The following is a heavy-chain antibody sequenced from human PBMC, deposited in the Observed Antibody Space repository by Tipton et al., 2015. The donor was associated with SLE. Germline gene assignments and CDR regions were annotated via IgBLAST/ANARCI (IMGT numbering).Heavy chain of an antibody. CDR2: TYYTGST. Sequence: TLSLTCTVSDDSIGSHYWTWIRQPPGKGLEYIGYTYYTGSTNYNPSPKSRVTISVDTSKNQFSLRLSSVTAADTAVYYCATHPRSYSSGWSYYFDYWGQGALVTVSS. D-gene: IGHD6-19*01. J-gene: IGHJ4*01. CDR1: DDSIGSHY. V-gene: IGHV4-59*11. CDR3: ATHPRSYSSGWSYYFDY.